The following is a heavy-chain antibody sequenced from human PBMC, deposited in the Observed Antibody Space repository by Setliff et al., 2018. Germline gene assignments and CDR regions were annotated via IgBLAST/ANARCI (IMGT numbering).Heavy chain of an antibody. Sequence: GASVKVSCKASGYTFSDYGITWVRQAPGQGLEWMGWISAYSGKAYYADSVKGRFTIFRDNSKNTLYLQMSSLRADDTAMYYCARDQFRNSGGLYSWGQGTLVTVSS. V-gene: IGHV1-18*01. J-gene: IGHJ5*02. CDR1: GYTFSDYG. D-gene: IGHD1-7*01. CDR2: ISAYSGKA. CDR3: ARDQFRNSGGLYS.